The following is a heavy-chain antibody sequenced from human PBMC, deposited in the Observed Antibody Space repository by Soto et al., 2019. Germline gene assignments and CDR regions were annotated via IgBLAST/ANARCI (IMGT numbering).Heavy chain of an antibody. CDR3: AKGSTRWLESLLHY. CDR1: GFTFNIFG. V-gene: IGHV3-30*18. J-gene: IGHJ4*02. Sequence: GGSLRLSCAASGFTFNIFGMHWVRQAPGKGLEWVALISNDGTNKYYADSVRGRFTISRDSSKNTVFLQMDSLRADDTAVYYCAKGSTRWLESLLHYWGQGTLVTSPQ. CDR2: ISNDGTNK. D-gene: IGHD5-12*01.